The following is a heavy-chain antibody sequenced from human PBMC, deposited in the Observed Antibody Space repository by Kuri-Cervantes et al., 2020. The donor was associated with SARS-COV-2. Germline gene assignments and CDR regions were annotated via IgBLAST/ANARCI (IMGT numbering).Heavy chain of an antibody. CDR1: GYTFTNYW. CDR3: ARRAYGEEVDYYYMDV. CDR2: IYPGDSDT. Sequence: GGSLRLSCKGSGYTFTNYWIGWVRQMPGKGLEWMGIIYPGDSDTRYSPSFQGQVTISADKSINTAFLQWSSLKASDTAIYYCARRAYGEEVDYYYMDVWGKGTRSPSP. V-gene: IGHV5-51*01. D-gene: IGHD4-17*01. J-gene: IGHJ6*03.